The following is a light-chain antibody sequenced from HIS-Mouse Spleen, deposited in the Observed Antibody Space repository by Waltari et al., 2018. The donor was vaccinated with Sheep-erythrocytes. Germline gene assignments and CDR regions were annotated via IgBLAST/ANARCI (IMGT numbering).Light chain of an antibody. V-gene: IGLV2-23*01. J-gene: IGLJ2*01. Sequence: QSALTQPASVSGSPGQSITISCTGTSSDVGSYNLVSWYSQPPGKAPKLMIYEGSKRPSGVSNRFSGSKSGNTASLTISGLQAEDEADYYCCSYAGSSTLVFGGGTKLTVL. CDR2: EGS. CDR1: SSDVGSYNL. CDR3: CSYAGSSTLV.